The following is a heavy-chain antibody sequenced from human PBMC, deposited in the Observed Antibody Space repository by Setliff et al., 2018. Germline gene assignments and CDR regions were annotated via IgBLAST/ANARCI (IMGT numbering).Heavy chain of an antibody. CDR3: ARVLVLGYNWFDP. CDR1: GFTFSSFA. J-gene: IGHJ5*02. D-gene: IGHD3-10*01. Sequence: PGGSLRLSCTASGFTFSSFAMHWVRQAPGKGLEWVAVISYDGINKYYADSMKGRFTISRDNSKNTLYLQMNSLRAEDTAVYFCARVLVLGYNWFDPWGQGTLVTV. V-gene: IGHV3-30*01. CDR2: ISYDGINK.